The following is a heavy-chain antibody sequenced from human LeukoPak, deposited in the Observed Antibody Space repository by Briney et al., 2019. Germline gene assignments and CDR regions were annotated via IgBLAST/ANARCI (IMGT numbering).Heavy chain of an antibody. CDR2: INHSGST. D-gene: IGHD2-15*01. V-gene: IGHV4-34*01. J-gene: IGHJ5*02. CDR1: GGSFSGYY. Sequence: PSETLSLTCAVYGGSFSGYYWSWIRQPPGKGLEWIGEINHSGSTNYNPSLKSRVTISVDTSKNQFSLKLSSVTAADTAVYYCASALVVLGGWFDPWGQGTLVTVSS. CDR3: ASALVVLGGWFDP.